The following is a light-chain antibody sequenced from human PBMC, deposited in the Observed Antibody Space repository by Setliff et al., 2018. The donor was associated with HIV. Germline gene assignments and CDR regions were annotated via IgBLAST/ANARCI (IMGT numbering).Light chain of an antibody. CDR1: SSDVGGYNY. CDR2: DVS. Sequence: LTQPASVSGSPGQSITISCTGTSSDVGGYNYVSWYQQHPGKAPKLMIYDVSKRPSGVSNRFSGSKSGNTASLTISGLQAEDVADYYCSSYTSSSKVFGGGTKVTVL. CDR3: SSYTSSSKV. V-gene: IGLV2-14*01. J-gene: IGLJ2*01.